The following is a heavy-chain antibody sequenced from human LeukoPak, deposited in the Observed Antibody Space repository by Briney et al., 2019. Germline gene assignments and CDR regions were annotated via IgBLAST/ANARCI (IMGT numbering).Heavy chain of an antibody. V-gene: IGHV3-23*01. CDR3: AKDGLLWFGESFDP. D-gene: IGHD3-10*01. CDR2: ISGSGGST. Sequence: GGSLRLSCAASGFTFSSYAMSWVRQAPGKGLEWVSAISGSGGSTYYADSVKGRFTISRDNSKNTLYLQMNSPRAEDTAVYYCAKDGLLWFGESFDPWGQGTLVTVSS. CDR1: GFTFSSYA. J-gene: IGHJ5*02.